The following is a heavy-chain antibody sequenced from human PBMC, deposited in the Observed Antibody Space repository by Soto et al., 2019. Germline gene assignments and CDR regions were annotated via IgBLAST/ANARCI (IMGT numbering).Heavy chain of an antibody. V-gene: IGHV4-59*01. CDR1: GGSISSYY. CDR2: IYYSGST. J-gene: IGHJ4*02. CDR3: ARDGSMGYSSSWFDY. Sequence: SETLSLTCTVSGGSISSYYWSWIRQPPGKGLEWIGYIYYSGSTNYNPSLKSRVTISVDTSKNQFSLKLSSVTAADTAVYYCARDGSMGYSSSWFDYWGQGTLVTVSS. D-gene: IGHD6-13*01.